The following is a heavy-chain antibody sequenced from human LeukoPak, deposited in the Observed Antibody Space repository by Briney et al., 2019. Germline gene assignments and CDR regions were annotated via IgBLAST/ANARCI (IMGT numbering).Heavy chain of an antibody. Sequence: GGSLRLSCAASGFTFSRYAMSWVREAPGKGLEWVSDISGSGGSTYYADSVKGRFTISRDNSKNTLYLQMNSLRAEDTAVYYCAKDFMDYYSSGSLNWFDPWGQGTLVTVSS. D-gene: IGHD3-22*01. CDR3: AKDFMDYYSSGSLNWFDP. V-gene: IGHV3-23*01. CDR1: GFTFSRYA. CDR2: ISGSGGST. J-gene: IGHJ5*02.